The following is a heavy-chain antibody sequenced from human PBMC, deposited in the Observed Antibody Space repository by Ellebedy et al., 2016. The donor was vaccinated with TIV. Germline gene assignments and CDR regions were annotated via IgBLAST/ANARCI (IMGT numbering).Heavy chain of an antibody. Sequence: SETLSLXXTVSGGSVGRYFWSWIRQPAGKGLEWIGRIFTSGSFNYNPSLMSRVTMSVVTSKNQISLRLNSVTTADTAVYYCARVHCSITTCDYYYMDVWGKGTTVTVSS. D-gene: IGHD1-1*01. CDR2: IFTSGSF. CDR1: GGSVGRYF. CDR3: ARVHCSITTCDYYYMDV. J-gene: IGHJ6*03. V-gene: IGHV4-4*07.